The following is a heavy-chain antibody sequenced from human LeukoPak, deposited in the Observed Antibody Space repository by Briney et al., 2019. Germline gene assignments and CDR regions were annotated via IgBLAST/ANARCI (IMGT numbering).Heavy chain of an antibody. CDR2: ISSSGSTI. D-gene: IGHD3-10*02. J-gene: IGHJ6*04. CDR3: AELGITMIGGV. V-gene: IGHV3-48*03. Sequence: GGSLRLSSASSGFTFSSYEMNWVRQAPGKGLEWVSYISSSGSTIYYADSVKGRFTISRDNAKNSLYLQMSSLRAEDTAVYYCAELGITMIGGVWGKGTTVTISS. CDR1: GFTFSSYE.